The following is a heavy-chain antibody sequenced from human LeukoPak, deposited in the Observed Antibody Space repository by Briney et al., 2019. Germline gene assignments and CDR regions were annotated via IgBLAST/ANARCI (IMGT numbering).Heavy chain of an antibody. D-gene: IGHD5-12*01. J-gene: IGHJ4*02. CDR2: IYYSGST. CDR1: GGSISSYY. V-gene: IGHV4-59*01. CDR3: ARIRYGGYGRYYFDY. Sequence: SETLSLTCTVSGGSISSYYCSWLRQPPGKGLEWIGYIYYSGSTNYNPSLKSRVTISVDTSKNQFSLRLSSVTAADTAVYYCARIRYGGYGRYYFDYWGQGTLVTVSS.